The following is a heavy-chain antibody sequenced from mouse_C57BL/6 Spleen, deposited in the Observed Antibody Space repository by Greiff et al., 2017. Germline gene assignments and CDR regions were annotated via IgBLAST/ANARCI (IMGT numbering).Heavy chain of an antibody. J-gene: IGHJ1*03. CDR1: GYTFTSYW. Sequence: VQLQQSGAELAKPGASVKLSCKASGYTFTSYWMHWVKQRPGPGLEWIGYIFPSSGYTKYNQTFKDKATLTADTSSRTAYMQLSSLTYENSAVYNYARASGNSPWYFDDWGTGTTVTVSS. V-gene: IGHV1-7*01. CDR3: ARASGNSPWYFDD. D-gene: IGHD1-1*01. CDR2: IFPSSGYT.